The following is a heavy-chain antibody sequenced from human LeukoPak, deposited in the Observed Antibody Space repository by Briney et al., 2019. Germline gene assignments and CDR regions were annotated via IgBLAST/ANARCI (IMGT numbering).Heavy chain of an antibody. CDR1: GGSISGFV. D-gene: IGHD6-19*01. V-gene: IGHV4-59*08. Sequence: SETLSLTCTVSGGSISGFVWSWIREPPGEGLDYIGFIYDTGTIKYNPLLKSRVTLSVDTCKIQFSLGLNSVTAAGTGVCYCARLAKGEQWLAYYFDYCGRGALVTVSS. CDR3: ARLAKGEQWLAYYFDY. CDR2: IYDTGTI. J-gene: IGHJ4*02.